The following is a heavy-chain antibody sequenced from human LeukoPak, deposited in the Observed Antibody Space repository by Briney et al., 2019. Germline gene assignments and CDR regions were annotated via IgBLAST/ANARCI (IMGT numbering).Heavy chain of an antibody. CDR3: ARTYSCSWQFDF. D-gene: IGHD6-13*01. CDR1: GGSISSGGYY. CDR2: IYYSGST. V-gene: IGHV4-31*03. J-gene: IGHJ4*02. Sequence: SETLSLTCTVSGGSISSGGYYWSWIRQHPGKGLEWIGYIYYSGSTYYNPSLKSRVTISVDTSKNQFSLKLSSVTAADTAVYYCARTYSCSWQFDFWGQGTLVTVSS.